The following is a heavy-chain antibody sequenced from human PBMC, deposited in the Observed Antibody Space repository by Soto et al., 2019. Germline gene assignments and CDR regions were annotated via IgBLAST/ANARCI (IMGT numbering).Heavy chain of an antibody. J-gene: IGHJ6*02. V-gene: IGHV1-3*01. D-gene: IGHD5-12*01. CDR1: GYTFTSYA. CDR2: INAGNGNT. CDR3: ARDRDGYNQAYYYGMDV. Sequence: GASVKVSCKASGYTFTSYAMHWVRQAPGQRLEWMGWINAGNGNTKYSQKLQGRVTMTTDTSTSTAYMELRSPRSDDTAVYYCARDRDGYNQAYYYGMDVWGQGTTVTVSS.